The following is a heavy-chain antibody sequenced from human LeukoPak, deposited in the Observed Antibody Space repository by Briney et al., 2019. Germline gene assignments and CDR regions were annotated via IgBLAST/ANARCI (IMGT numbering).Heavy chain of an antibody. J-gene: IGHJ5*02. D-gene: IGHD2-2*01. V-gene: IGHV4-34*01. Sequence: SETLSLTCAVYGGSFSGYYWSWIRQPPGKGLEWIGEINHSGSTNYNPSLKSRVTISVDTSKNQFSLKLSSVTAADTAVYYCARDVQGAYCSSTSCYNWFDPWGQGTLVTVSS. CDR2: INHSGST. CDR3: ARDVQGAYCSSTSCYNWFDP. CDR1: GGSFSGYY.